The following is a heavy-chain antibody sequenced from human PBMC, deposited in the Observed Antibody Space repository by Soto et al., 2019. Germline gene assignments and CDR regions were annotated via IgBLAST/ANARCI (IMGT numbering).Heavy chain of an antibody. D-gene: IGHD3-3*01. CDR3: ARDFAGRGPFDP. Sequence: PSETLSLTCSVSNVSITSSYWNWIRQSPGKGLEWIGFVYHTGTTKYNPSLKGRVTMSIDTSRNEFSLRLTSVTTADTAFYFCARDFAGRGPFDPWGLGTQVTVSS. CDR1: NVSITSSY. V-gene: IGHV4-59*01. J-gene: IGHJ5*01. CDR2: VYHTGTT.